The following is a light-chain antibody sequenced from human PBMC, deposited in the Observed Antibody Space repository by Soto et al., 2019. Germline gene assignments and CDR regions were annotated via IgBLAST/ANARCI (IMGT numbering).Light chain of an antibody. CDR3: QQRSNLPLT. V-gene: IGKV3-11*01. CDR1: QSVSRD. Sequence: EIVFTQSQATLSLSPGDRATLYCRSSQSVSRDLAWYQQKPGQAPRLLIYDASNRATGIPARFSGSGSGTDFTLTISSLEPEDFAVYYCQQRSNLPLTFGPGTKVDIK. CDR2: DAS. J-gene: IGKJ3*01.